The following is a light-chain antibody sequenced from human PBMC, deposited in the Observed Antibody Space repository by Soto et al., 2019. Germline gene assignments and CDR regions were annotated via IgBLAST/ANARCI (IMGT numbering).Light chain of an antibody. J-gene: IGKJ3*01. CDR1: QDINSY. Sequence: DIHMTQSPSSLSASVGDRVTITCRASQDINSYLAWYQQKPGEVPQIIVYAASTLQSGVPSRFRGSGSGTDFTLTIRSLKPEDVATYYCQNYHIAPFTFGPGTTVDI. CDR2: AAS. V-gene: IGKV1-27*01. CDR3: QNYHIAPFT.